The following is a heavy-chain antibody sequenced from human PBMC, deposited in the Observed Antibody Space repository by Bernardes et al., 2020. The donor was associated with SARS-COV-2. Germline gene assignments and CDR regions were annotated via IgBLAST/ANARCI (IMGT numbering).Heavy chain of an antibody. CDR3: ARDLYSENYPDY. J-gene: IGHJ4*02. CDR1: GFTFNMYA. V-gene: IGHV3-23*01. CDR2: ISGSGGST. Sequence: GGSLRLSCAASGFTFNMYAMTWVRQAPGTGLEWVSGISGSGGSTYYADSVKGRFTISRDNSKNTLFLQMNSLRAEDTAVYYCARDLYSENYPDYWGQGTLVTVSS. D-gene: IGHD4-4*01.